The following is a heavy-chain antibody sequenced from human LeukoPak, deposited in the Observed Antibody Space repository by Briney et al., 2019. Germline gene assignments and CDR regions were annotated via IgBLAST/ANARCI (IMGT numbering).Heavy chain of an antibody. CDR1: GFTVSSNY. D-gene: IGHD1-1*01. V-gene: IGHV3-53*01. Sequence: PGGSLRLSCAASGFTVSSNYMNWVRQTPDKGLGWVSLTYSGGFTYNANAVKGRLTVSRDNSENTLILQMNSLRVEDTAVYYCARGGGTQPYYYQYMDVWGKGTTVTVSS. CDR3: ARGGGTQPYYYQYMDV. CDR2: TYSGGFT. J-gene: IGHJ6*03.